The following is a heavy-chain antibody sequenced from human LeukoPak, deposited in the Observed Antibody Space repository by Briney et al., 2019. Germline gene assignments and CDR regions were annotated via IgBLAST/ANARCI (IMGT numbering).Heavy chain of an antibody. Sequence: GGSLRLSCAASGFSFINYTMNWVRQAPGKGLEWVSSISSTGKYIYYADSLKGRFTISRDNAKKSLFLQMSSLRAEDTAVYYCAREGIHDSSLYDAFDIWGQGTLVTVSS. CDR1: GFSFINYT. D-gene: IGHD4-11*01. CDR3: AREGIHDSSLYDAFDI. J-gene: IGHJ3*02. V-gene: IGHV3-21*01. CDR2: ISSTGKYI.